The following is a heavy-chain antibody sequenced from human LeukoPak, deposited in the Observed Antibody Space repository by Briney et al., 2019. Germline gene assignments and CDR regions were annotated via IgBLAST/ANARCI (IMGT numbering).Heavy chain of an antibody. D-gene: IGHD3-9*01. Sequence: SETLSLTCTVSGGSISSYYWSWIRRPPGKGLEWIGYIYYSGSTNYNPSLKSRVTISVDTSKNQFSLKLSSVTAADTAVYYCARVGYFDWLFAPYYFDYWGQGTLVTVSS. V-gene: IGHV4-59*01. CDR2: IYYSGST. CDR1: GGSISSYY. J-gene: IGHJ4*02. CDR3: ARVGYFDWLFAPYYFDY.